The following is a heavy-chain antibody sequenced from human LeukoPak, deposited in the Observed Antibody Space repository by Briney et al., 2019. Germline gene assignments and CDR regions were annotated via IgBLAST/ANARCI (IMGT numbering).Heavy chain of an antibody. Sequence: PSETLSLTCTVSGYSISSGYYWGWIRQPPGKGLEWIGIIYHSGSTYYNPSLKSRVTISVDTSKNQFSLKLSSVTAADTAVYYCAREYCSSTSCYNFNWFDPWGQGTLVTVSS. CDR2: IYHSGST. V-gene: IGHV4-38-2*02. J-gene: IGHJ5*02. D-gene: IGHD2-2*02. CDR1: GYSISSGYY. CDR3: AREYCSSTSCYNFNWFDP.